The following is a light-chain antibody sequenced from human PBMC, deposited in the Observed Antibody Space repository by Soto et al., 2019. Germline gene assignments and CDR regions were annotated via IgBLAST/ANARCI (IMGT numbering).Light chain of an antibody. Sequence: EIVLTQSPGTLSLSPGERATLSCRASQSITSSYLTWYQQKPGQAPRLLIYGASRRATDIPDRFSGSGSGTDFTLTISRLEPEDFAVYYCQLYDSSSYTFGQGNKLEIK. J-gene: IGKJ2*01. CDR3: QLYDSSSYT. CDR1: QSITSSY. V-gene: IGKV3-20*01. CDR2: GAS.